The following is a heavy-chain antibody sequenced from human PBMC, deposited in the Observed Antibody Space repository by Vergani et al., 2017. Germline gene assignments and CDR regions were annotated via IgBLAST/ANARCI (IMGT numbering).Heavy chain of an antibody. D-gene: IGHD6-13*01. J-gene: IGHJ4*02. V-gene: IGHV1-46*03. CDR1: GYTFTSYY. CDR2: INPSGGST. CDR3: ARDSEDSSAAGLFDY. Sequence: QVQLVQSGAEVKKPGASVKVSCKASGYTFTSYYMHWVRQAPGQGLEWMGIINPSGGSTTYAQQFQGRLTMTRDTSTSTVYMDLSNLRSEDTAVYYCARDSEDSSAAGLFDYWGQGTLVTVSS.